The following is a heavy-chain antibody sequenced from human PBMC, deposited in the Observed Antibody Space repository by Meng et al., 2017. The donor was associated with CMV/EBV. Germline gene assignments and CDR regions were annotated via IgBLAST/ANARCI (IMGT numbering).Heavy chain of an antibody. Sequence: ASVKVSCKASGYTFTGYYMHWVRQAPAQGLEWMGWINPNSGGTNYAQKFQGRVTMTRDTSISTAYMELSRLRSDDTAVYYCARSRITIFGVVTHLDYWGQGTLVTV. D-gene: IGHD3-3*01. CDR1: GYTFTGYY. CDR2: INPNSGGT. CDR3: ARSRITIFGVVTHLDY. J-gene: IGHJ4*02. V-gene: IGHV1-2*02.